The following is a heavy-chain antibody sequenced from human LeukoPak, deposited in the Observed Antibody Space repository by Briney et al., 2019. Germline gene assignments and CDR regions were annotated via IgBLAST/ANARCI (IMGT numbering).Heavy chain of an antibody. CDR3: ARDARDGYGGNPFDY. CDR2: ISGSGGST. CDR1: HFTFSSYA. J-gene: IGHJ4*02. Sequence: GGSLRLSCVAAHFTFSSYAMSWVRQAPGKGLEWVSAISGSGGSTYYADSVKGRFTISRDNSKNTLYLQMNSLRAEDTAVYYCARDARDGYGGNPFDYWGQGTLVTVSS. V-gene: IGHV3-23*01. D-gene: IGHD4-23*01.